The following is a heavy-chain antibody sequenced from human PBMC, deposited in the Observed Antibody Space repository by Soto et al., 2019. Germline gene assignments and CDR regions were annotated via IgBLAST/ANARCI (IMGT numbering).Heavy chain of an antibody. J-gene: IGHJ5*02. CDR2: ISAYNGNT. CDR3: ARDKGAYCGGDCYSSWFDP. Sequence: QVQLVQSGAEVKKPGASVKVSCKASGYTFTSYGISWVRQAPGQGLEWMGWISAYNGNTNYAQKLQGRVTMTTDTSTITAYWERRCLRSDDTAVYYCARDKGAYCGGDCYSSWFDPRGQGTLVTVSS. D-gene: IGHD2-21*02. CDR1: GYTFTSYG. V-gene: IGHV1-18*01.